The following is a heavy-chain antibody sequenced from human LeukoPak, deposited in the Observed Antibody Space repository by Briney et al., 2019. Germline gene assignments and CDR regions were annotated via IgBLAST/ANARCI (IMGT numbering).Heavy chain of an antibody. CDR3: ARDLYYYGSGSYYDVFDV. J-gene: IGHJ3*01. CDR2: ISAYKGNT. CDR1: GYTFSTYG. Sequence: SVKVSCKASGYTFSTYGISWVRQAPGQGLEWMGWISAYKGNTYYAQKLQGRVTMTTDTSTSTAYMELRSLRSDDTAIYYCARDLYYYGSGSYYDVFDVWGQGTMVTVSS. D-gene: IGHD3-10*01. V-gene: IGHV1-18*01.